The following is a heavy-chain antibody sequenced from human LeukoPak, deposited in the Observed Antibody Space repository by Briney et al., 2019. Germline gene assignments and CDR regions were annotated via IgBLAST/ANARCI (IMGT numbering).Heavy chain of an antibody. CDR3: ASISSTPS. V-gene: IGHV3-74*01. CDR2: INSDGST. J-gene: IGHJ5*02. CDR1: GFSFSSTW. D-gene: IGHD2-2*01. Sequence: GGSLRLSCAASGFSFSSTWMHWVRQVPGKGLVWVSRINSDGSTIYADSVKGRFTISRDNAKNSLYLQMNSLRAEDTAVYYCASISSTPSWGQGTLVTVSS.